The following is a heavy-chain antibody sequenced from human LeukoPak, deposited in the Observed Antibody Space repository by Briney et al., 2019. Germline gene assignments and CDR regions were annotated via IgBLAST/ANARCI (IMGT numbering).Heavy chain of an antibody. J-gene: IGHJ5*02. CDR1: GGTFSSYA. CDR2: IIPILGIA. V-gene: IGHV1-69*04. CDR3: ATHTYYDILTGYRFDP. Sequence: SVKVSCKASGGTFSSYAISWVRQAPGQGLEWMGRIIPILGIANYAQKFQGRVTITTDESTSTAYMELSSLRSEDTAVYYCATHTYYDILTGYRFDPWGQGTLVTASS. D-gene: IGHD3-9*01.